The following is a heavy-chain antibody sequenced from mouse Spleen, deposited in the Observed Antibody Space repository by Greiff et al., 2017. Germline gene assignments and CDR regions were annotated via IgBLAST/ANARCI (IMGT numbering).Heavy chain of an antibody. CDR1: GFTFSSYA. V-gene: IGHV5-9*04. J-gene: IGHJ4*01. CDR2: ISSGGGNT. CDR3: ARHGIHYYGYGAMDY. Sequence: EVKLVESGGGLVKRGGSLKLSCAASGFTFSSYAMSWVRQTPEKRLEWVATISSGGGNTYYPDSVKGRFTISRDNAKNTLYLQMSSLKSEDTAMYYCARHGIHYYGYGAMDYWGQGTSVTVSS. D-gene: IGHD1-2*01.